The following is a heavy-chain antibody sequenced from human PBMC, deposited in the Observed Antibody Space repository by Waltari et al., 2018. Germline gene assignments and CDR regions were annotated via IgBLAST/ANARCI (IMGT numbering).Heavy chain of an antibody. CDR3: ARGAPGGDYIWGSYQAYYYYYYMDV. CDR1: GGSFSGYY. CDR2: INHSGST. J-gene: IGHJ6*03. V-gene: IGHV4-34*01. D-gene: IGHD3-16*02. Sequence: QVQLQQWGAGLLKPSETLSLTCAVYGGSFSGYYWSWIRQPPGKGLEWIGEINHSGSTNSNPSLKSRVTISVDTSKNQFSLKLSSVTAADTAVYYCARGAPGGDYIWGSYQAYYYYYYMDVWGKGTTVTVSS.